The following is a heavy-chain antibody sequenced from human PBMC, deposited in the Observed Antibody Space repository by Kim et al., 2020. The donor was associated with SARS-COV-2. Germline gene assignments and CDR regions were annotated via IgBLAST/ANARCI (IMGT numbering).Heavy chain of an antibody. V-gene: IGHV1-69*02. Sequence: YGQKCQGRVTITPDKSTSPAYMELSSLRSEDTAVYYCATNNWNDGGAFDIWGQGTMVTVSS. J-gene: IGHJ3*02. D-gene: IGHD1-1*01. CDR3: ATNNWNDGGAFDI.